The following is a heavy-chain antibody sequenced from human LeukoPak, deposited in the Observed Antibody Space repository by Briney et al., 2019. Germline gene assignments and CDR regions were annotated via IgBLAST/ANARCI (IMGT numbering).Heavy chain of an antibody. V-gene: IGHV4-31*03. CDR3: ARELPGDGYNTPYFDY. Sequence: SETLSLTCTVSGGSISSGGYYWSWIRQHPGKGLEWIGYTYYSGSTYYNPSLKSRVTISVDTSKNQFSLKLSSVTAADTAVYYCARELPGDGYNTPYFDYWGQGTLVTVSS. D-gene: IGHD5-24*01. J-gene: IGHJ4*02. CDR1: GGSISSGGYY. CDR2: TYYSGST.